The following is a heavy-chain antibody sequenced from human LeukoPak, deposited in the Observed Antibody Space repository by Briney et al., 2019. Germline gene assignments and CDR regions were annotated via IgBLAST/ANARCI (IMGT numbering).Heavy chain of an antibody. CDR2: IHSSGST. V-gene: IGHV4-4*07. CDR3: ARWEESDAFDI. D-gene: IGHD1-26*01. Sequence: PSETLSLTCTVSGVSITSYFWSWIRQPAGKGLDWIGRIHSSGSTNYNPSLKSRVTMSVDTSKNQFSLRLTSVTAADTALYYCARWEESDAFDIWGQGTMVTVSS. J-gene: IGHJ3*02. CDR1: GVSITSYF.